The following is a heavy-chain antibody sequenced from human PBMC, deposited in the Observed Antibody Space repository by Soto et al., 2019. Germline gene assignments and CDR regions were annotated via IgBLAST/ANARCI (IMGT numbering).Heavy chain of an antibody. CDR3: AKDPYVSGSYYTQYYYFGMDV. V-gene: IGHV3-30*18. CDR2: ISYDGDNK. J-gene: IGHJ6*02. D-gene: IGHD3-10*01. CDR1: GVHFDSYG. Sequence: QVQLVESGGGVVQPGRSLRLSCAASGVHFDSYGMHWVRQAPGKGPEWVATISYDGDNKYYADSVKGRFTISRDNFKSTLHLQMNSLRTEDTAVYYCAKDPYVSGSYYTQYYYFGMDVWGHGTTVTVSS.